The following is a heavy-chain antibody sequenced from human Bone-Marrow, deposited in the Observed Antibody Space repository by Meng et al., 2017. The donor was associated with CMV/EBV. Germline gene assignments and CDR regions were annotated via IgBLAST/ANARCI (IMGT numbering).Heavy chain of an antibody. D-gene: IGHD2-2*01. CDR3: STYHCSSTTCYLP. CDR1: GGSISSYY. J-gene: IGHJ5*02. CDR2: IYYSGST. V-gene: IGHV4-59*12. Sequence: SETLSLTCTVSGGSISSYYWSWIRQPPGKGLEWIGYIYYSGSTNYNPSLKSRVTISVDTSKNQFSLKLSSVTAADTAVYYCSTYHCSSTTCYLPWGQGTLVTVSS.